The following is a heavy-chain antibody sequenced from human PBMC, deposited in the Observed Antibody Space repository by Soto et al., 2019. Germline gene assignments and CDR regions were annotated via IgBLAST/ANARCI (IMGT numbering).Heavy chain of an antibody. D-gene: IGHD6-13*01. CDR1: GYTFTSYG. J-gene: IGHJ4*02. CDR3: ARETSIAAAEY. CDR2: VSAYSGTT. Sequence: QVQLVQSGAEVKKPGASVKVSCKASGYTFTSYGISWVRQAPGQGLAWMGWVSAYSGTTNAAQKLQGRVALTTDTSTSTAYMELRSLRSDDTAVYYCARETSIAAAEYWGQGTLVTVSS. V-gene: IGHV1-18*01.